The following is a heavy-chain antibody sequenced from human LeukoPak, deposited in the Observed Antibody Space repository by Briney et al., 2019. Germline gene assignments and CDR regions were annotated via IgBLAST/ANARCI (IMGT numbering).Heavy chain of an antibody. V-gene: IGHV3-23*01. Sequence: GGTLRLSCAASGFTFSSYAMSWVRQAPGKGLEWVSAISSGGSTYYADSVKGRFTISRDNSKNTLYLQMNSLRVEDTAVYYCAKDILVYQDFDYWGQGTLVTVSS. CDR2: ISSGGST. CDR3: AKDILVYQDFDY. J-gene: IGHJ4*02. CDR1: GFTFSSYA. D-gene: IGHD3-9*01.